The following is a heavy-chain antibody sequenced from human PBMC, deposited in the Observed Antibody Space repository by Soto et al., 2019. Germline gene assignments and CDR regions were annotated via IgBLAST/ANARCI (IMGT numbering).Heavy chain of an antibody. CDR3: ERDPEMVTAYDPFDL. V-gene: IGHV3-21*01. CDR2: ISSSSSYI. J-gene: IGHJ3*01. CDR1: GFTFSSYS. D-gene: IGHD2-21*02. Sequence: GGSLRLSCAASGFTFSSYSMNWVRQAPGKGLEWVSSISSSSSYIYYADSVKGRFTISRDNAKNSLYLQMNSLRAEDTAVYYCERDPEMVTAYDPFDLWGQATMVTV.